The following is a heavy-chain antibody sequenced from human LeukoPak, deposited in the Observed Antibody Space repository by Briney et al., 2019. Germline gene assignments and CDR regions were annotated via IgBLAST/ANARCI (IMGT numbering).Heavy chain of an antibody. Sequence: GGSLRLSCAASGFTFSSYEMNWVRQAPGKGLEWVPCISSSGSTIYYADSVKGRFTISRDNAKNSLYLQMNSLRAEDTAVYYCARDSSGYYHFDYWGQGTLVTVSS. CDR2: ISSSGSTI. V-gene: IGHV3-48*03. CDR1: GFTFSSYE. J-gene: IGHJ4*02. CDR3: ARDSSGYYHFDY. D-gene: IGHD3-22*01.